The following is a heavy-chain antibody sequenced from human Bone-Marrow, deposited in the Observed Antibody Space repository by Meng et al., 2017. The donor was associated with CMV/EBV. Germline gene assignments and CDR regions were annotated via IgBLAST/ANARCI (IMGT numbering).Heavy chain of an antibody. Sequence: ASVKVSCKASGYTFTSYYMHWVRQAPGQGLEWMGIINPSGGSTSYAQKFQGRVTMTRDTSTSTVYMELSSLRSEDTAVYYCAREENYYGSGSYDYYYYHGMDVWGQGTTVTVSS. J-gene: IGHJ6*02. D-gene: IGHD3-10*01. V-gene: IGHV1-46*01. CDR3: AREENYYGSGSYDYYYYHGMDV. CDR1: GYTFTSYY. CDR2: INPSGGST.